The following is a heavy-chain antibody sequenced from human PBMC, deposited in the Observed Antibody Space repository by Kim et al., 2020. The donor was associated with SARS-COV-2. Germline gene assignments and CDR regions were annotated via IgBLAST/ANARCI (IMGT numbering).Heavy chain of an antibody. Sequence: ASVKVSCKASGYTFTSYDINCVRQATGQGLEWMGWMNPNSGNTGYAQKFQGRVTMTRNTSISTAYMELSSLRSEDTAVYYCARAGRYFDWLRTTLHRNWFDPWGQGTLVTVSS. J-gene: IGHJ5*02. CDR3: ARAGRYFDWLRTTLHRNWFDP. CDR2: MNPNSGNT. D-gene: IGHD3-9*01. V-gene: IGHV1-8*01. CDR1: GYTFTSYD.